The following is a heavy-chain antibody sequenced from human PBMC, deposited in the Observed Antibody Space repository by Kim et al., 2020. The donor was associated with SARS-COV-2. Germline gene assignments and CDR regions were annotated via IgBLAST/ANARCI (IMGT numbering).Heavy chain of an antibody. J-gene: IGHJ4*02. V-gene: IGHV3-74*01. Sequence: RGSLRLSCAASGFTFSTHWMYWVRQAPGKGLVWVSRISSDGSSTNYADSVRGRFTISRDNAKNTLDLQMNSLRAEDTAVYYCGRGGTSGFYWGQGTLVTV. D-gene: IGHD6-19*01. CDR2: ISSDGSST. CDR3: GRGGTSGFY. CDR1: GFTFSTHW.